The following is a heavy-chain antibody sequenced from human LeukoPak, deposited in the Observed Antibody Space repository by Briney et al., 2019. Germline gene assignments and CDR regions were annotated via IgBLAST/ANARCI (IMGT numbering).Heavy chain of an antibody. CDR3: ARDRGYFDN. V-gene: IGHV3-21*01. Sequence: GGSLRLSCAASGFTFSSYCMNWVRQAPGKGLEWLSSITSSSNYIYYADSVKGRFTISRDNVQNSLYLQMNSPRAEDTAMYYCARDRGYFDNWGQGTLVTVSS. CDR2: ITSSSNYI. CDR1: GFTFSSYC. J-gene: IGHJ4*02.